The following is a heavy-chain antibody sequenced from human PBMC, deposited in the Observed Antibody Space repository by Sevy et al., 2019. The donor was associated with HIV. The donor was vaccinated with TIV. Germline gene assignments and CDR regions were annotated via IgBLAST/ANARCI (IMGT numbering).Heavy chain of an antibody. V-gene: IGHV3-15*01. CDR2: IKSKIDGETT. J-gene: IGHJ4*02. Sequence: GGSLRLSCAVSGFTFNNAWMNWVRQAPGTGLQWVGLIKSKIDGETTDYAAPVKGRITISRDDSKNTLFLQMNSLKIEATAVYYCATAPGYYDSAPFDYWGPGTLVTVSS. CDR1: GFTFNNAW. CDR3: ATAPGYYDSAPFDY. D-gene: IGHD3-22*01.